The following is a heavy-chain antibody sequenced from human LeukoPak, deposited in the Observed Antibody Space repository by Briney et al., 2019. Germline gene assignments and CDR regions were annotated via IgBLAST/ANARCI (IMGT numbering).Heavy chain of an antibody. CDR1: GYTFTGYY. V-gene: IGHV1-2*02. J-gene: IGHJ4*02. Sequence: ASVKVSCKASGYTFTGYYMHWVRQAPGQGLEWVGWINPNSGGTNYAQKFQGRVTMTRDTSISTAYMELSRLRSDDTAVYYCARDRSLKQWLGHWGQGTLVTVSS. CDR3: ARDRSLKQWLGH. D-gene: IGHD6-19*01. CDR2: INPNSGGT.